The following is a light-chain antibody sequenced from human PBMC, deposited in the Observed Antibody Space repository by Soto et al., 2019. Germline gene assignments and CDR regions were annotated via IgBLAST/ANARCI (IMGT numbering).Light chain of an antibody. CDR1: QSVSSSF. CDR2: GAS. Sequence: EIVLTQSPGTLSLSPGERATLSCRASQSVSSSFLAWYQQNPGQAPRLLIYGASSRATGIPARFSGSGSGTDFTLTISSLEPEDFAVYYYHQYCSSSLTFGQGPKVEIK. V-gene: IGKV3-20*01. J-gene: IGKJ1*01. CDR3: HQYCSSSLT.